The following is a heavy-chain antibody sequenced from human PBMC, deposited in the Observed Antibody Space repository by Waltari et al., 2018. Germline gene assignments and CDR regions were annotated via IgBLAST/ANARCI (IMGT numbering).Heavy chain of an antibody. D-gene: IGHD3-10*01. CDR3: ARLPTYYSGSGSYYPGYFDY. CDR2: IYYSGST. CDR1: GGSISSNSYY. J-gene: IGHJ4*02. Sequence: QLQLQESGPGLVKPSETLSLTCTVPGGSISSNSYYWEWIGSIYYSGSTFYNPSLKSRVTISVDMSENQFSLKLSSVTAADTAVYYCARLPTYYSGSGSYYPGYFDYWGQGTLVTVSS. V-gene: IGHV4-39*01.